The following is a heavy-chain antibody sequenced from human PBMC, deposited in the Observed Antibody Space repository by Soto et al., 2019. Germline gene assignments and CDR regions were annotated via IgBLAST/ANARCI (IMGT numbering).Heavy chain of an antibody. Sequence: QVQLVQSGAEVKKPGASVKVSCKASGYTFTSYDINWVRQATGQGLEWMGWMNLNSGNTGYAQKLQGRVTMTRNTSISTAYMELISLRSEDTAVYYCAANHPYCTNGVCYQFDYWGQGTLVTVSS. J-gene: IGHJ4*02. CDR1: GYTFTSYD. V-gene: IGHV1-8*01. CDR3: AANHPYCTNGVCYQFDY. CDR2: MNLNSGNT. D-gene: IGHD2-8*01.